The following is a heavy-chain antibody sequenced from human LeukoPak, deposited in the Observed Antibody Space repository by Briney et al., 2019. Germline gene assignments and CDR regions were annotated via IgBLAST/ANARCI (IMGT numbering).Heavy chain of an antibody. CDR2: IRYDGSNK. CDR1: GFTFSTYA. CDR3: AKDATHYRVWDDYDSTVLSF. Sequence: GGSLRLSCAASGFTFSTYAMHWVRQAPGKGLEWAAFIRYDGSNKYYADSVKGRFTISRDNSKNTLYLQMNSLRAADTAVYYCAKDATHYRVWDDYDSTVLSFWGQGTLVTVSS. D-gene: IGHD3-22*01. V-gene: IGHV3-30*02. J-gene: IGHJ4*02.